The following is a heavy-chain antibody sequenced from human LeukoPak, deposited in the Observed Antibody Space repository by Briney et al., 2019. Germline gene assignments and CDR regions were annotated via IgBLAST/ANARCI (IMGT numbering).Heavy chain of an antibody. Sequence: PSETLSLTCTVSGGSISSYYWSWIRQPPGKGLEWIGYIYYSGSTNYNPPLKSRVTISVDTSKNQFSLKLSSVTAADTAVYYCARGPLSRFDPWGQGTLVTVSS. CDR1: GGSISSYY. D-gene: IGHD5/OR15-5a*01. CDR3: ARGPLSRFDP. V-gene: IGHV4-59*01. J-gene: IGHJ5*02. CDR2: IYYSGST.